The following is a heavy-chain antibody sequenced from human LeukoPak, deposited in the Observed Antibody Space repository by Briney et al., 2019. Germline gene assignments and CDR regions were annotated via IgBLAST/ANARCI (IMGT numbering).Heavy chain of an antibody. CDR2: IIPIFGTA. CDR1: GGTFSSYA. D-gene: IGHD3-22*01. CDR3: ARDPSLYYYDSSGYGAFDI. J-gene: IGHJ3*02. V-gene: IGHV1-69*05. Sequence: SVKVSCKASGGTFSSYAISWVRQAPGQGLEWMGGIIPIFGTANYARKFQGRVTITTDESTSTAYMELSSLRSEDTAVYYCARDPSLYYYDSSGYGAFDIWGQGTMVTVSS.